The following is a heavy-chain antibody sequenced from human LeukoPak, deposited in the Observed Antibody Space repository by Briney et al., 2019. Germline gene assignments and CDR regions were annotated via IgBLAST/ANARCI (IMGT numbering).Heavy chain of an antibody. J-gene: IGHJ4*02. Sequence: GASVKVSCKVSGGSFTNNAISWVRQAPGQGPEWMGRILPIFGTAEYAERFQGRLTLTADKSTTTAYIELTSLKIEDTASYYCTRGKGCVGYFDCWGQGTLVTVSS. V-gene: IGHV1-69*06. CDR3: TRGKGCVGYFDC. CDR1: GGSFTNNA. CDR2: ILPIFGTA.